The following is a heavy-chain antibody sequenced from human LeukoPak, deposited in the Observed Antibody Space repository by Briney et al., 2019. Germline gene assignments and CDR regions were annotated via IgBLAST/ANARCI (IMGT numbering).Heavy chain of an antibody. CDR2: ISAYNGNT. V-gene: IGHV1-18*01. D-gene: IGHD3-9*01. CDR1: GYTFTSYG. Sequence: ASVKVSCKASGYTFTSYGISWVRQAPGQGLEWMGWISAYNGNTNYAQKLQGRVTMTTDTSTSTAYMELRSLRSDDTAVYYCARVYDILTGYYGARSYYYYMDVWGKGTTVTISS. CDR3: ARVYDILTGYYGARSYYYYMDV. J-gene: IGHJ6*03.